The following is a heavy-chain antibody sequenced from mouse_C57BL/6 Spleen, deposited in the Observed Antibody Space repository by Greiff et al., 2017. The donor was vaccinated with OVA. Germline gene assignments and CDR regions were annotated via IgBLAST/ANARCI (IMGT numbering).Heavy chain of an antibody. D-gene: IGHD2-4*01. CDR1: GYTFTSYW. Sequence: QVQLQQPGTELVKPGASVKLSCKASGYTFTSYWMHWVKQRPGQGLEWIGNINPSNGGTNYNEKFKSKATLTVDKSSSTAYMQLSRLTSEDSAVYYGAMSIYYDYAWFAYWGQGTLVTVSA. CDR3: AMSIYYDYAWFAY. CDR2: INPSNGGT. J-gene: IGHJ3*01. V-gene: IGHV1-53*01.